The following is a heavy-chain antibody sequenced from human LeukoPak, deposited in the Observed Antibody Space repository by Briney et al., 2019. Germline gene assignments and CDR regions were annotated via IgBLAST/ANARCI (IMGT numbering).Heavy chain of an antibody. CDR1: GYTFTSYG. D-gene: IGHD3-22*01. Sequence: GASVKVSCKASGYTFTSYGISWVRQAPGQGLEWMGWISAYNGNTNYAQKLQGRVTMTTDTSTSTAYMELRSLRSDDTAVYYCAREGRYYDSSGYYYLFDYWGQGNLVTVSS. V-gene: IGHV1-18*01. CDR3: AREGRYYDSSGYYYLFDY. CDR2: ISAYNGNT. J-gene: IGHJ4*02.